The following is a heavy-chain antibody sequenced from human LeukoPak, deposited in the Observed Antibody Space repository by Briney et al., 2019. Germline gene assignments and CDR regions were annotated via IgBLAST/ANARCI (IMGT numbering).Heavy chain of an antibody. CDR3: ARSDYYDSSGYHNWFDP. CDR1: GDSVSSNSAA. D-gene: IGHD3-22*01. J-gene: IGHJ5*02. V-gene: IGHV6-1*01. CDR2: TYYRSKWYN. Sequence: SQTLSLTCVISGDSVSSNSAAWNWIRQSPSRGLEWLGRTYYRSKWYNDYAVSVKSRITINPDTSKNQFSLQLNSVTPEDTAVYYCARSDYYDSSGYHNWFDPWGQGTLVTVSS.